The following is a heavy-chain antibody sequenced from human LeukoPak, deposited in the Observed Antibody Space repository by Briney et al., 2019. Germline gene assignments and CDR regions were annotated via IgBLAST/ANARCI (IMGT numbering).Heavy chain of an antibody. V-gene: IGHV4-34*01. J-gene: IGHJ4*02. Sequence: SETLSLTCAVYGGSFSGYYWSWLRQPPGKGLEWIGEINHSGSTNYNPSLKSRVTVSVDTSKNQFSLKLSSVTAADTAVYYCARGWYVTSAIDYWGQGTLVTVSS. CDR3: ARGWYVTSAIDY. CDR1: GGSFSGYY. D-gene: IGHD6-13*01. CDR2: INHSGST.